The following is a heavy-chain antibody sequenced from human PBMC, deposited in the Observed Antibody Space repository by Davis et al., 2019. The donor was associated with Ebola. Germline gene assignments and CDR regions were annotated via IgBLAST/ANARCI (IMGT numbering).Heavy chain of an antibody. V-gene: IGHV1-58*02. CDR2: IVVGSGNT. J-gene: IGHJ4*02. CDR3: AASAGPVGKFDF. Sequence: SVKVSCKAFGFTFSSSAMQWVRQARGQRLEWIGGIVVGSGNTNFAQKFRERLTMTRDMSTSTVYMEVSRLRFEDTAVYYCAASAGPVGKFDFWGQGTLVTVSS. CDR1: GFTFSSSA. D-gene: IGHD1-14*01.